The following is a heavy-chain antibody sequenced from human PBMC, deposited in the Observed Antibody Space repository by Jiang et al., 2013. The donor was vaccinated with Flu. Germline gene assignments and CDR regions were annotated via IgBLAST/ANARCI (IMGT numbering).Heavy chain of an antibody. CDR3: VRISLGAVADFDY. CDR1: GYSFTIFW. V-gene: IGHV5-51*01. CDR2: IYPGDSDT. Sequence: VKKPGESLKISXKGSGYSFTIFWIGWVRQMPGKGLEWMGIIYPGDSDTRYSPSFQGQVTISGDKTISTAFLQWSSLKASDTAMYYCVRISLGAVADFDYWGQGTLVTVSS. J-gene: IGHJ4*02. D-gene: IGHD6-19*01.